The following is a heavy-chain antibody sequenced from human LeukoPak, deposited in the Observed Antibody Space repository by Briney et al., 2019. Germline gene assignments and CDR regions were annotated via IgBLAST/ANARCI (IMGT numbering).Heavy chain of an antibody. D-gene: IGHD6-13*01. CDR3: ARDLGSIAAAEGSNWFDP. Sequence: SETLSLTCTVSGGSINSYYWSWLRQPPGKGLEGIGYIYYSGRTNYNPSLKSRVTISVDTSKNHFSLKLTSVTAADTAVYYFARDLGSIAAAEGSNWFDPWGQGTLVTVSS. CDR1: GGSINSYY. J-gene: IGHJ5*02. V-gene: IGHV4-59*01. CDR2: IYYSGRT.